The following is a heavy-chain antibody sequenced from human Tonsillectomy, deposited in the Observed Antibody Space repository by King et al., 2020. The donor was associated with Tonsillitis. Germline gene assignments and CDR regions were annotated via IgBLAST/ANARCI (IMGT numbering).Heavy chain of an antibody. CDR2: IGSGSSAI. V-gene: IGHV3-48*02. CDR1: GFTFSNYS. D-gene: IGHD4-17*01. CDR3: ARDLYGDYVPYYFDY. Sequence: EVQLVESGGGLVQPGGSLRLSCAASGFTFSNYSMNWVRQAPGKGPEWVSYIGSGSSAIYYADSVKGRFTITRDNAKSALYLQMNSLRYEDTAVYYCARDLYGDYVPYYFDYWGQGTLVTVSS. J-gene: IGHJ4*02.